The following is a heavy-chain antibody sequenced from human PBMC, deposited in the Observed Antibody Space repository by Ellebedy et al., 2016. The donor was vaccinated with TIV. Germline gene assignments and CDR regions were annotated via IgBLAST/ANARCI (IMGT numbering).Heavy chain of an antibody. Sequence: GGSLRLXXAASGFTFSSYAMHWVRQAPGKGLEWVAVMSYDGSIKFHADSVKGRFSISRDNSKNTLYLQIKNLRPEDTAVYYCARGAYYGSGSPPLFFQDWGQGTLVTVSS. D-gene: IGHD3-10*01. V-gene: IGHV3-30-3*01. CDR3: ARGAYYGSGSPPLFFQD. J-gene: IGHJ1*01. CDR2: MSYDGSIK. CDR1: GFTFSSYA.